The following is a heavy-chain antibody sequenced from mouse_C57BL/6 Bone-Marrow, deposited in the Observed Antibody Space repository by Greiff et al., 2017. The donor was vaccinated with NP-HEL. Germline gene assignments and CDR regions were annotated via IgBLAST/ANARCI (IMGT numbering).Heavy chain of an antibody. D-gene: IGHD1-1*01. V-gene: IGHV1-81*01. J-gene: IGHJ4*01. Sequence: QVQLKESGAELARPGASVKLSCKASGYTFTSYGISWVKQRTGQGLEWIGEIYPRSGNTYYNEKFKGKATLTADKSSSTAYMELRSLTSEDSAVYFCARFDYYGSKYYYAMDYWGQGTSVTVSS. CDR3: ARFDYYGSKYYYAMDY. CDR1: GYTFTSYG. CDR2: IYPRSGNT.